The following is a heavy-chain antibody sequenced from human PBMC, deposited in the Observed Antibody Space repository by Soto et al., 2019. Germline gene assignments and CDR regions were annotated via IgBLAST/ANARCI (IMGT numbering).Heavy chain of an antibody. D-gene: IGHD1-26*01. CDR1: GGTFSSYA. V-gene: IGHV1-69*01. J-gene: IGHJ4*02. Sequence: QVQLVQSGAEVKKPGSSVKVSCKASGGTFSSYAISWVRQAPGQGLEWVGGIIPIFGTANYAQKFQGRVTITADESMSTAYMELSSLRSEDTAVYYCARGPREPSTSWGGDYWGQGTLVTVSS. CDR3: ARGPREPSTSWGGDY. CDR2: IIPIFGTA.